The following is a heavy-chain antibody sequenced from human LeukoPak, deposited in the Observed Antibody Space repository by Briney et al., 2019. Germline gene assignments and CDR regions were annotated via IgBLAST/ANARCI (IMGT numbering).Heavy chain of an antibody. CDR1: GGSISRGGYY. V-gene: IGHV4-31*03. D-gene: IGHD2-15*01. Sequence: PSQTLSLTCTVSGGSISRGGYYWSWIRQHTGTGLEWIGYIYHSGSTYYNPSLKSRVTISVDTSKNQFSLKLSSVTAADTAVYYCARVVVVAATDYGTDVWGKGTTVTVSS. J-gene: IGHJ6*04. CDR2: IYHSGST. CDR3: ARVVVVAATDYGTDV.